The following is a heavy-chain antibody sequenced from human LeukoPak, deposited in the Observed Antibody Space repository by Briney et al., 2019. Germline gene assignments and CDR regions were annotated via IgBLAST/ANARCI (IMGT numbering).Heavy chain of an antibody. Sequence: GGSLRLSCAASGFTFDDYAMHWVRQAPGKGLEWVSGISWNSGSIGYADSVKGRFTISRDNAKNSLYLRMNSLRAEDTALYYCAKAPRGYSYGFAYWGQGTLVTVSS. CDR2: ISWNSGSI. V-gene: IGHV3-9*01. CDR3: AKAPRGYSYGFAY. J-gene: IGHJ4*02. D-gene: IGHD5-18*01. CDR1: GFTFDDYA.